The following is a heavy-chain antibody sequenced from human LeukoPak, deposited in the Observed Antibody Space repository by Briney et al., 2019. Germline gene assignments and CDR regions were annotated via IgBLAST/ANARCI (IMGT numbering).Heavy chain of an antibody. J-gene: IGHJ5*02. D-gene: IGHD6-13*01. CDR1: GDSVSSNSAA. CDR2: TYYRSKWYN. Sequence: SQTLSLTCAISGDSVSSNSAAWNWIRQSPSRGLEWLGRTYYRSKWYNDYAVSVKSRITINPDTSKNQFSLQLHSVTPEDTAVYYCARDDDTSSWYGSWFDPWGQGTLVTVSS. CDR3: ARDDDTSSWYGSWFDP. V-gene: IGHV6-1*01.